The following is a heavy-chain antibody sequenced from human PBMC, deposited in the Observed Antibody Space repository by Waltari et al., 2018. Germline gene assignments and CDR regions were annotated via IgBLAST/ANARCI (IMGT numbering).Heavy chain of an antibody. D-gene: IGHD3-3*01. Sequence: EVQLVESGGELVKPGGSLSSSGAAAGSSFSAAWMTWVPQAPGEWVARIKSKSEGGTTDYSALVKGRFTVSRDDSKNTLYLQMNSLKMEDTALYYCTNLYNDFWSGVHTGLDHWGQGTVVSVSS. J-gene: IGHJ4*02. CDR1: GSSFSAAW. CDR3: TNLYNDFWSGVHTGLDH. CDR2: IKSKSEGGTT. V-gene: IGHV3-15*01.